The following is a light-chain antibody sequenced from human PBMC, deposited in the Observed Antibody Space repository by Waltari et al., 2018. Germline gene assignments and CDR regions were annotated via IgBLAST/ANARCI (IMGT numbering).Light chain of an antibody. CDR3: CSFTSRSTWV. V-gene: IGLV2-14*01. CDR1: SSDVGGYNF. J-gene: IGLJ3*02. Sequence: QSALTQPASVSGSPGQSITISCTGTSSDVGGYNFVSWYQQHPGKVPKLLIFDVSYCPSGVSNRFSGSKSGNTASLTISGLQAEDESDYYCCSFTSRSTWVFGGGTKLTVL. CDR2: DVS.